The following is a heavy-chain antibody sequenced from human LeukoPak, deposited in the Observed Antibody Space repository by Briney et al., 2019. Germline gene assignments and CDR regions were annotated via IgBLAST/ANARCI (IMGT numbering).Heavy chain of an antibody. Sequence: KPSETLSLACTVSGDPISSHSDYKWAWIRQPPGKGLEWIGYSYHFGSTNYNPSLKSRVTISVDTSKNQFSLKLTSVTAADTAVYYCARVYSGFDYWGQGTLVTVSS. CDR3: ARVYSGFDY. D-gene: IGHD5-12*01. CDR2: SYHFGST. J-gene: IGHJ4*02. V-gene: IGHV4-61*08. CDR1: GDPISSHSDY.